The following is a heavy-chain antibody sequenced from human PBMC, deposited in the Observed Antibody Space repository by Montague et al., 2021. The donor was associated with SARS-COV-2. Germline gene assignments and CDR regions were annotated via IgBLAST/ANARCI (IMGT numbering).Heavy chain of an antibody. J-gene: IGHJ6*02. CDR1: GGSISSGSYY. Sequence: TLSLTCTVSGGSISSGSYYWSWIRQPAGKGLEWIGRIYTSGSTNYNPSLKSRVTISVDTSKNQFSLKLSSVTAADTAVYYCARETFSGYSYGRGSYYYYYGMDVGGQGTTVTVSS. CDR2: IYTSGST. V-gene: IGHV4-61*02. CDR3: ARETFSGYSYGRGSYYYYYGMDV. D-gene: IGHD5-18*01.